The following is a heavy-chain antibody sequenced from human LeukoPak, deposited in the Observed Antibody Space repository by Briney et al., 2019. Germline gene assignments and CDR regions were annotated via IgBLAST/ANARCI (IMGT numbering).Heavy chain of an antibody. Sequence: GASVKVSCKASGYTFTSYDINWVRQATGQGLEWMGWINPNSGGTNYAQKFQGRVTMTRDTSISTAYMELSRLRSDDTAVYYCARAGSGYYLNWFDPWGQGTLVTVSS. V-gene: IGHV1-2*02. J-gene: IGHJ5*02. CDR1: GYTFTSYD. CDR3: ARAGSGYYLNWFDP. CDR2: INPNSGGT. D-gene: IGHD3-22*01.